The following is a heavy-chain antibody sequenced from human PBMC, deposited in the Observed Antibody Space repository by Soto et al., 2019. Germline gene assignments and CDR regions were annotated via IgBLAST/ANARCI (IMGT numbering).Heavy chain of an antibody. CDR1: GGSISSVGHY. V-gene: IGHV4-31*03. CDR3: ARESGGYDSSTRYGLDV. Sequence: PSLTCSVSGGSISSVGHYWTWIRQQPGKGLEWIGYIYYSGSTDYNPSLKSRVTISVDRSKNQFSLNLSSVTAADTAIYYCARESGGYDSSTRYGLDVWGQGTTVTVSS. D-gene: IGHD6-25*01. J-gene: IGHJ6*02. CDR2: IYYSGST.